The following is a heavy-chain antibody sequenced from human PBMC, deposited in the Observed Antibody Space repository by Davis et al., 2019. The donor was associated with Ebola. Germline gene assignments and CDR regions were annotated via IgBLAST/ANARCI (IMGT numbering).Heavy chain of an antibody. J-gene: IGHJ5*02. CDR2: KYYSGSS. V-gene: IGHV4-59*08. CDR3: ARHVSLDWFDP. CDR1: GDSITSNK. Sequence: SETLSLTGTVPGDSITSNKGSWSRQSPGKGLEWIAYKYYSGSSGYNPSLKGRVTVSIDTSKNQFSLRLSSVTAADTAVYFCARHVSLDWFDPWGQGTLVTVST.